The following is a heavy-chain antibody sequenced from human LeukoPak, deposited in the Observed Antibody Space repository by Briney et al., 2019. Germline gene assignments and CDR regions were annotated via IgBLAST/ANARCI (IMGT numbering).Heavy chain of an antibody. CDR3: ARDPLRWLRLGGNWFDP. D-gene: IGHD5-12*01. CDR2: ISDDGSYK. V-gene: IGHV3-30*04. CDR1: GFSFSSYS. Sequence: SGGSLRLSCAASGFSFSSYSMHWVRQAPGKGLEWVAIISDDGSYKSYADSVKGRFTISRDYSYNTLYLQMKSLRTDDTAVYYCARDPLRWLRLGGNWFDPWGQGTLVTVSS. J-gene: IGHJ5*02.